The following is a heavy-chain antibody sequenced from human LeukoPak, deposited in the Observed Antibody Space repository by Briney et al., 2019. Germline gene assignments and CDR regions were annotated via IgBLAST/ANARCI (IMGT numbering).Heavy chain of an antibody. CDR1: GGSISSYY. CDR3: ARGSLGAVYDSWSGPNDAFDI. Sequence: SETLSLTCTVSGGSISSYYWSWIRQPPGKGLEWIGYIYYSGSTNYNPSLKSRVTISVDTSKNQFSLKLSSVTAADTAVYYCARGSLGAVYDSWSGPNDAFDIWGQGTMVTVSS. D-gene: IGHD3-3*01. V-gene: IGHV4-59*01. J-gene: IGHJ3*02. CDR2: IYYSGST.